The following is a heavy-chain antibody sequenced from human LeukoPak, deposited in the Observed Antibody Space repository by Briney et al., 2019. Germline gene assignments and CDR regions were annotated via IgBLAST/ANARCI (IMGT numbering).Heavy chain of an antibody. Sequence: SETLPLTCTVSGGSITFSYLWGWVRQPPGKGLEWIGSIYYDGSTYYNPSLKSRVTISLDTSKNQFSLKLSSVTAADTAVYYCARPRTTVTTYDGFDMWGQGTMVTVSS. D-gene: IGHD4-11*01. CDR1: GGSITFSYL. CDR2: IYYDGST. CDR3: ARPRTTVTTYDGFDM. V-gene: IGHV4-39*01. J-gene: IGHJ3*02.